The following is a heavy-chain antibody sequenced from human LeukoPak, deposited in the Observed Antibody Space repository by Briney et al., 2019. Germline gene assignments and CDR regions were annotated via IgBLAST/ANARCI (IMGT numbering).Heavy chain of an antibody. D-gene: IGHD6-6*01. CDR1: GGSISSYY. J-gene: IGHJ4*02. Sequence: SETLSLTCTVSGGSISSYYWSWIRQPAGKGLEWIGRIYTSGSTNYNPSLKSRVTMSVDTSKNQFSLKLSSVTAADTAVYYCARAGNSSSRRYFDYWGQGTLVTVSS. V-gene: IGHV4-4*07. CDR3: ARAGNSSSRRYFDY. CDR2: IYTSGST.